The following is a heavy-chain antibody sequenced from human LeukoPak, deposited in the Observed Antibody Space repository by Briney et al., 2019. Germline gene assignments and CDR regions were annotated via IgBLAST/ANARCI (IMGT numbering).Heavy chain of an antibody. CDR1: GFTVSNNY. V-gene: IGHV3-20*04. Sequence: GGSLRLSCAGSGFTVSNNYMSWVRQAPGMGLEWIAGINWNGDSTGYADSVKGRFTVSRDIAKNSLFLQMNSLRAEDTALYYCARDCYDTVDFYYYGMDVRGQGTTVTVSS. CDR2: INWNGDST. J-gene: IGHJ6*02. D-gene: IGHD3-9*01. CDR3: ARDCYDTVDFYYYGMDV.